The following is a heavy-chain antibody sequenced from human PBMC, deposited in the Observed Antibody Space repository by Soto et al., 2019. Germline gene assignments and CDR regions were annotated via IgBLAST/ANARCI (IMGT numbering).Heavy chain of an antibody. CDR2: ISWNSGKI. D-gene: IGHD5-12*01. J-gene: IGHJ5*01. V-gene: IGHV3-9*01. CDR3: ANDKWRGALSTLDS. CDR1: GFTFDEYE. Sequence: PGGSVTLSCAVCGFTFDEYEMHWVRQGPGKCLEGVSSISWNSGKIGYADSVKGRFTISRENAKNSLYLQMNSLRSEDTALYYCANDKWRGALSTLDSWGSGTLVTVSS.